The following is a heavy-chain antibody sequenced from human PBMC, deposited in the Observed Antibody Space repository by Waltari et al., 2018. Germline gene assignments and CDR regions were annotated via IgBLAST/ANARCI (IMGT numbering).Heavy chain of an antibody. J-gene: IGHJ4*02. CDR2: IKPDGSEE. CDR3: ARDDGIRTVDY. V-gene: IGHV3-7*01. D-gene: IGHD1-20*01. CDR1: GVTCSSYW. Sequence: EVQLVESGGGLVQPGGSLRLSCEASGVTCSSYWMSWVRQAPGKGLEWVANIKPDGSEEYSVDSVKGRFTISRDNAKNSLYLQMNSLRAEDTAVYYCARDDGIRTVDYWGQGTLVTVSS.